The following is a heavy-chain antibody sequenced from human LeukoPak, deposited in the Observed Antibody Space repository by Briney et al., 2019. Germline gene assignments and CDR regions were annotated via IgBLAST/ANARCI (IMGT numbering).Heavy chain of an antibody. CDR2: INPNGGGT. Sequence: ASVKVSCKASGYTFTGYYMHWVRQAPGQGLEWMGWINPNGGGTYYAQKLQGRVTMTTDTSTSTAYMELRSLRSDDTAVYYCARDLGYYYGSGSYYVYWGQGTLVTVSS. D-gene: IGHD3-10*01. V-gene: IGHV1-2*02. CDR1: GYTFTGYY. J-gene: IGHJ4*02. CDR3: ARDLGYYYGSGSYYVY.